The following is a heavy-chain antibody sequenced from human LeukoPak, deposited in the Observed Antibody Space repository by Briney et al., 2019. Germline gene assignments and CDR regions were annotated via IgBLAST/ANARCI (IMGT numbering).Heavy chain of an antibody. CDR1: GYTFASYG. CDR2: ISAYNGNT. CDR3: ASDLIAAARVH. V-gene: IGHV1-18*01. Sequence: ASVKVSCKASGYTFASYGISWVRQAPGQGLEWMGWISAYNGNTNYAQKLQGRVTMTTDTSTSTAYMELRSLRSEDTAVYYCASDLIAAARVHWGQGTLVTVSS. D-gene: IGHD6-13*01. J-gene: IGHJ4*02.